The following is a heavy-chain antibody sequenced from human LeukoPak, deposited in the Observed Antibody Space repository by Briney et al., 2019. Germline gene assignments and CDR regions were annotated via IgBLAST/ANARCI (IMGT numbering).Heavy chain of an antibody. CDR2: ISGSGGST. CDR3: AKGTDYGDYDRYWYFDL. V-gene: IGHV3-23*01. Sequence: GGSLRLSCAASGFTFSSYAMSWVRQASGKGLEWVSAISGSGGSTYYADSVKGRFTISKDNSKNTLYLQVNSLRAEDTAVYYCAKGTDYGDYDRYWYFDLWGRGTLVTVSS. CDR1: GFTFSSYA. J-gene: IGHJ2*01. D-gene: IGHD4-17*01.